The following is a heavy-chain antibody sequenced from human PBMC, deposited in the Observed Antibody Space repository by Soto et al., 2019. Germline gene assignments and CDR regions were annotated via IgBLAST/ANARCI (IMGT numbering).Heavy chain of an antibody. CDR2: IYYSGST. D-gene: IGHD1-26*01. CDR1: GGSISSYY. CDR3: ARGWVKYYLDY. J-gene: IGHJ4*02. Sequence: SETLSLTCTVSGGSISSYYWSWIRQPPGKGLEWIGYIYYSGSTNYNPSLKSRVTISVDTSKNQFSLKLSSVTAADTAVYYCARGWVKYYLDYWGQGTLVTVSS. V-gene: IGHV4-59*01.